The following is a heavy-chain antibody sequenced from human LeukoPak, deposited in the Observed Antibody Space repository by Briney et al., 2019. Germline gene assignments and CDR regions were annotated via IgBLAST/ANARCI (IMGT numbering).Heavy chain of an antibody. CDR2: GSI. J-gene: IGHJ6*02. CDR3: AKGYCSSTSCYYYYGMDV. V-gene: IGHV3-9*01. D-gene: IGHD2-2*01. Sequence: GSIGYADSVKGRFTISRDNAKNSLYLQMNSLRAEDTALYYCAKGYCSSTSCYYYYGMDVWGQGTTVTVSS.